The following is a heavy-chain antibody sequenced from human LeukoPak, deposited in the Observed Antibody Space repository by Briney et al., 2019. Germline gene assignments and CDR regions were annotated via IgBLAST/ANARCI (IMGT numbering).Heavy chain of an antibody. J-gene: IGHJ4*02. CDR1: GYTFTSYY. CDR2: INPSGGST. D-gene: IGHD6-19*01. V-gene: IGHV1-46*01. Sequence: GASVKVSCKASGYTFTSYYMHWVRQAPGQGLEWMGIINPSGGSTSYAQKFQGRVTMTRDTSTSTVYMELSSLRSEDTAMYYCASGAVAGYYFDYWGQGTLVTVSS. CDR3: ASGAVAGYYFDY.